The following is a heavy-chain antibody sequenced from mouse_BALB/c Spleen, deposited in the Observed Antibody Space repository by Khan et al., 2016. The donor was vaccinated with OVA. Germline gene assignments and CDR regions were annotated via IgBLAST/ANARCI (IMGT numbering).Heavy chain of an antibody. D-gene: IGHD2-1*01. CDR3: ARSGGNFHWYFDV. V-gene: IGHV5-17*02. CDR2: ISSGSSTI. J-gene: IGHJ1*01. Sequence: EVELVESGGGLVQPGGSRKLSCAASGFTISTYGMHWVRQAPEKGLEWVAYISSGSSTIYYVDTVKGRSTISRDNPTSTLFLQMTSLGSEDTAMYYCARSGGNFHWYFDVWGAGTSVTVSS. CDR1: GFTISTYG.